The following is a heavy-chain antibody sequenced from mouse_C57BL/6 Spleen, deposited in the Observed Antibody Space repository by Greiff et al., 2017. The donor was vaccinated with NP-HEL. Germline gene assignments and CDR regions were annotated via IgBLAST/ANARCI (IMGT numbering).Heavy chain of an antibody. V-gene: IGHV1-15*01. CDR3: TREGYDYEDY. CDR1: GYTFTDYE. D-gene: IGHD2-4*01. J-gene: IGHJ2*01. CDR2: IDPETGGT. Sequence: VQLQHSGAELVRPGASVTLSCKASGYTFTDYEMHWVKQTPVHGLEWIGAIDPETGGTAYNQKFKGKAILTADKSSSTAYMELRSLTSEDSAVYYCTREGYDYEDYWGQGTTLTVSS.